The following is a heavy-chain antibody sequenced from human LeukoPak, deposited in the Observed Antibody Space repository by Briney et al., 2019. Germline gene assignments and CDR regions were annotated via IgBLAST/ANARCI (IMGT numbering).Heavy chain of an antibody. CDR3: ARQRGVQLWVRPGAFDI. CDR2: IYPGDSDT. Sequence: GESLKISCKGSGYSFTSYWIGWVRQMPGKGLGWMGIIYPGDSDTRYSPSFQGQVTISADKSISTAYLQWSSLKASDTAMYYCARQRGVQLWVRPGAFDIWGQGTMVTVSS. V-gene: IGHV5-51*01. D-gene: IGHD5-18*01. J-gene: IGHJ3*02. CDR1: GYSFTSYW.